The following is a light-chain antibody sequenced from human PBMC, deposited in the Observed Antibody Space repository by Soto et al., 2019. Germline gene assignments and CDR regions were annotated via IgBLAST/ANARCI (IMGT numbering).Light chain of an antibody. Sequence: EIVLTQSPATLALSPGERATLSCRASQSVSSYLAWYQQKPGQAPRLLLYDASNRATGIPARFSGSGSGTDFTLTISSLEPEDLAVYYCQQRSNWPKITFGQGTKLDIK. V-gene: IGKV3-11*01. J-gene: IGKJ5*01. CDR1: QSVSSY. CDR2: DAS. CDR3: QQRSNWPKIT.